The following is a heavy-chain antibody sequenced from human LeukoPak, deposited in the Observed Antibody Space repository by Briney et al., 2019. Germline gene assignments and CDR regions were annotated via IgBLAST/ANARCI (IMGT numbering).Heavy chain of an antibody. CDR1: GGSISSGGYY. CDR3: ARGPKQWLITYYFDY. V-gene: IGHV4-61*02. D-gene: IGHD6-19*01. CDR2: IYTSGST. Sequence: PSQTLSLTCTVSGGSISSGGYYWSWIRQPAGKGLEWIGRIYTSGSTNYNPSLKSRVTISVDTSKNQFSLKLSSVTAADTAVYYCARGPKQWLITYYFDYWGQGTLVTVSS. J-gene: IGHJ4*02.